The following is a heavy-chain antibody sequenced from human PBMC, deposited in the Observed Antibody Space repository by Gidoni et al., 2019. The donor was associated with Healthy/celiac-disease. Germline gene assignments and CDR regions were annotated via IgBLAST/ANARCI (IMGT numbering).Heavy chain of an antibody. CDR3: ARGPSHYTMIVHSFDY. J-gene: IGHJ4*02. D-gene: IGHD3-22*01. CDR1: GGTFSSSA. CDR2: IIPIFGTA. Sequence: QVQLMQSGAEVTNPGSSVTVSCKASGGTFSSSAISWVRQAPGQGLEWMGGIIPIFGTANYEQKFQGRVTITADESTSTAYMELSSLRSEDTAVYYCARGPSHYTMIVHSFDYWGQGTLVTVSS. V-gene: IGHV1-69*01.